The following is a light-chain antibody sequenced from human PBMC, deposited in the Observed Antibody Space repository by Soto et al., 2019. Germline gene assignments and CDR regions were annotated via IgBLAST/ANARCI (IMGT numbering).Light chain of an antibody. CDR3: QQYGSSPPVYT. J-gene: IGKJ2*01. V-gene: IGKV3-20*01. CDR1: QSVSSSY. CDR2: GAS. Sequence: EIVLTQSPGTLSLSPGKRATLSCRASQSVSSSYLAWYQQKPGQAPRLLIYGASSRATGIPDRFSGSGSGTDFTLTISRLEPEDFAVYYCQQYGSSPPVYTFGQGTKLEIK.